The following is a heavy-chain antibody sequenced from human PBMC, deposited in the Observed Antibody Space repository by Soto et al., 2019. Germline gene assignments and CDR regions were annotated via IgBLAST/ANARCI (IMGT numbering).Heavy chain of an antibody. CDR2: ITTGVTYI. J-gene: IGHJ4*02. CDR3: ARGPPFDY. Sequence: ETLRLSCAASGFTFSGYSMNWVRQAPGKGLEWVSSITTGVTYIYYADSVKGRFTISRDNAKNSLYLQMNSLRAEDTAVYYCARGPPFDYWGQGTLVTVSS. V-gene: IGHV3-21*01. CDR1: GFTFSGYS.